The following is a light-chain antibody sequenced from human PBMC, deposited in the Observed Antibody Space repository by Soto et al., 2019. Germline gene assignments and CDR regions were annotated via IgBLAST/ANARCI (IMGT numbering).Light chain of an antibody. V-gene: IGLV2-14*01. Sequence: QSALTQPASVSGSPGQSITISCTGTSSDVGGYNYVSWYQQHPGKAPKLMIYEVSNRPSGVSNRFSGSKSGNTASLTISGLQAEDEADYSCSSYTSSSTRVFGPGPKLTVL. CDR1: SSDVGGYNY. CDR2: EVS. CDR3: SSYTSSSTRV. J-gene: IGLJ1*01.